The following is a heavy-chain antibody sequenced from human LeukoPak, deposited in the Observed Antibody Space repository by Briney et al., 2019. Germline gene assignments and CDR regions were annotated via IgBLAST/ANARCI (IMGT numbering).Heavy chain of an antibody. CDR1: GYTFTNYY. CDR2: INPSGGTT. J-gene: IGHJ4*02. CDR3: ARGGLGIQASFDH. V-gene: IGHV1-46*01. Sequence: GASVKVSCKASGYTFTNYYLHWVRQAPGQGLEWMGIINPSGGTTTYAQKFQGRLTVTRDTSTSTVYMELSSLRPEDTAMYYCARGGLGIQASFDHWGQGTLVTVSS. D-gene: IGHD7-27*01.